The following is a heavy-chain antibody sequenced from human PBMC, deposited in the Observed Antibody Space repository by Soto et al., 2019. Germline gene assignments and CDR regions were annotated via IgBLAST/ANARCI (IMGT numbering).Heavy chain of an antibody. Sequence: EVQLLESGGGLVQPGGSLRLSCAASGFTFSSYAMSWVRQAPGKGLEWVSAISGSGGSTYYADSVKGRFTISRDNSKNTLYLQMNSLRAEDTDVYYCAKTGEDSSGWHVWYYYYGMDVWGQGTTVTVSS. J-gene: IGHJ6*02. D-gene: IGHD6-19*01. V-gene: IGHV3-23*01. CDR2: ISGSGGST. CDR1: GFTFSSYA. CDR3: AKTGEDSSGWHVWYYYYGMDV.